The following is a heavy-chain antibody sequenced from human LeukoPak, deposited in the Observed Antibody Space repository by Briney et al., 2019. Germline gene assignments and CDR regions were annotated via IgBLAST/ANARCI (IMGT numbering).Heavy chain of an antibody. CDR1: GFTFSSYA. CDR2: ISYDGSNK. J-gene: IGHJ6*02. D-gene: IGHD5-18*01. Sequence: PGGSLRLSCAASGFTFSSYAMHWVRQAPGKGLEWVAVISYDGSNKYYADSVKGRFTISRDNSKNTLYLQMNSLRAEDTAVYYCAKSGAPYSSQKYYGMDVWGQGTTVTVSS. CDR3: AKSGAPYSSQKYYGMDV. V-gene: IGHV3-30*18.